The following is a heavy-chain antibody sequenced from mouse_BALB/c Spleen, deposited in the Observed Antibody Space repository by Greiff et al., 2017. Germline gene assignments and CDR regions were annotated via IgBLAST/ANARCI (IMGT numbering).Heavy chain of an antibody. CDR3: ARHGGMWFFDV. J-gene: IGHJ1*01. V-gene: IGHV5-12-2*01. CDR1: GFTFSSYT. Sequence: DVMLVESGGGLVQPGGSLKLSCAASGFTFSSYTMSWVRQTPEKRLEWVAYISNGGGSTYYPDTVKGRFTISRDNAKNTLYLQMSSLKSEDTAMYYCARHGGMWFFDVWGAGTTVTVSS. CDR2: ISNGGGST.